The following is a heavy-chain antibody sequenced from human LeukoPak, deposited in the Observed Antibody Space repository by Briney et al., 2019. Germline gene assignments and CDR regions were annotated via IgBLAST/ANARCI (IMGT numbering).Heavy chain of an antibody. CDR2: INHSGST. CDR3: ARETTDDAFDI. CDR1: GGSFSGYY. V-gene: IGHV4-34*01. Sequence: SETLSLTCAVYGGSFSGYYWSWIRQPPGKGLEWIGEINHSGSTNYNPSLKSRVTISVDRSKNQFSLKLSSVTAADTAVYYCARETTDDAFDIWGQGTMVTVSS. J-gene: IGHJ3*02. D-gene: IGHD4-11*01.